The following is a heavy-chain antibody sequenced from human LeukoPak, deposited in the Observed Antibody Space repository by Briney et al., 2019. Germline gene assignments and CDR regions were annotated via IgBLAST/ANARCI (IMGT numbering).Heavy chain of an antibody. CDR1: GFTFSSYW. Sequence: GRSLRLSCAASGFTFSSYWMHWVRQAPGKGLVWVSRINSDGSSTSYADSVKGRFTISRDNAKNTLYLQMNSLRAEDTAVYYCARVYYYDSSGYYSGGDAFDIWGQGTMVTVSS. CDR3: ARVYYYDSSGYYSGGDAFDI. V-gene: IGHV3-74*01. D-gene: IGHD3-22*01. J-gene: IGHJ3*02. CDR2: INSDGSST.